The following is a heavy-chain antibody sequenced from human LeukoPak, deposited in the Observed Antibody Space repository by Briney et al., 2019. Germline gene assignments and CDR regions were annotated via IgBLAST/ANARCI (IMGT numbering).Heavy chain of an antibody. CDR3: ARADSSWYHGSAFDI. CDR2: IIPIFGTA. J-gene: IGHJ3*02. V-gene: IGHV1-69*13. D-gene: IGHD6-13*01. CDR1: GGTFSSYA. Sequence: SVTVSCKASGGTFSSYAISWVRQAPGQGLEWMGGIIPIFGTANYAQKFQGRVTITADESTSTAYMELSSLRSEDTAVYYCARADSSWYHGSAFDIWGQGTMVTVSS.